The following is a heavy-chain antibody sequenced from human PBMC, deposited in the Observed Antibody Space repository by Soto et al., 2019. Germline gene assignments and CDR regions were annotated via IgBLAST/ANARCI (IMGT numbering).Heavy chain of an antibody. V-gene: IGHV4-30-2*01. CDR1: GGSFSDRRFS. CDR3: ARTYSYGVFEY. CDR2: TYPAGTT. J-gene: IGHJ4*02. D-gene: IGHD5-18*01. Sequence: QLQLLESGSRLVRPSETLSLTCAVSGGSFSDRRFSWSWIRQPPGKGLEWVGYTYPAGTTYYNSSLVSRVTISADMSKSQFRPTLISVPAADTAVYHCARTYSYGVFEYWGQGRLVTVSS.